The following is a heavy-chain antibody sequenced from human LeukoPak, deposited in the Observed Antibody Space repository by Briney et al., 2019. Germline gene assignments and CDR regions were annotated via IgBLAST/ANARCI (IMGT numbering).Heavy chain of an antibody. D-gene: IGHD6-13*01. CDR1: GFPFSSYS. V-gene: IGHV3-21*01. CDR2: ISSSSSYI. J-gene: IGHJ1*01. Sequence: NPGGSLRLSCAASGFPFSSYSMNCVRQARGKGLEWVSSISSSSSYIYYADSVKGRFTVSRDNAKNSLFLQMKRLGADYTAVYYCASGGFSSSWYEGYVQHCGQGTLVTVAS. CDR3: ASGGFSSSWYEGYVQH.